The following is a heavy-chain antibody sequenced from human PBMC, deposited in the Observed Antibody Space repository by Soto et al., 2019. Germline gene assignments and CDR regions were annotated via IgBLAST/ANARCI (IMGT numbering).Heavy chain of an antibody. CDR3: ERGPFTYYSSSSWVDY. D-gene: IGHD6-6*01. CDR2: ISYDGSNK. J-gene: IGHJ4*02. CDR1: GFTFSSYA. V-gene: IGHV3-30-3*01. Sequence: QVQLVESGGGVVQPGRSLRLSCAASGFTFSSYAMHWVRQAPGKGLEWVAVISYDGSNKYYADSVKGRFTISRDNSKNTLYLQMNSLRAEDTAVYYCERGPFTYYSSSSWVDYWGQGTLVTVSS.